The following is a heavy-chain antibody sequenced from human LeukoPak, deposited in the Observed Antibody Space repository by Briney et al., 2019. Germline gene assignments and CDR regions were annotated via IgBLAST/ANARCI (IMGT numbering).Heavy chain of an antibody. Sequence: ASMKVSCKASDYTFPTYGISWVRQAPGQGLEWMRWINAYNGDTNYAQKFQGRVTMTTDTSTSTAYMELRSLRSDDTAVYYCAGAGLWFGELPFDPWGLGTLVTVSS. CDR2: INAYNGDT. V-gene: IGHV1-18*01. D-gene: IGHD3-10*01. J-gene: IGHJ5*02. CDR1: DYTFPTYG. CDR3: AGAGLWFGELPFDP.